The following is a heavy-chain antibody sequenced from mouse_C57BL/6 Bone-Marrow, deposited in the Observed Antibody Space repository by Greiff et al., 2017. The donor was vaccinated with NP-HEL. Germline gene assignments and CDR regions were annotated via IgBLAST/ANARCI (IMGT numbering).Heavy chain of an antibody. CDR3: ARKAYYGRSYEFAY. CDR2: IDSSDSYT. Sequence: QVQLQQPGAELVKPGASVKLSCKASGYTFTTYWMQWVKQRPGQGLEWIGEIDSSDSYTNYNQKFKGKATLTVDTSSSTAYMQLSSLTSEDSAVYYGARKAYYGRSYEFAYWGQGTLVTVSA. V-gene: IGHV1-50*01. J-gene: IGHJ3*01. CDR1: GYTFTTYW. D-gene: IGHD1-1*01.